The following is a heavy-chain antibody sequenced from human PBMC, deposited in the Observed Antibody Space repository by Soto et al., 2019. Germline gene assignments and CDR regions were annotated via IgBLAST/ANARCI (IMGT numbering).Heavy chain of an antibody. D-gene: IGHD5-12*01. V-gene: IGHV5-51*01. CDR2: IYPGDSDT. CDR3: ARSGTGYSGYGYYFDY. CDR1: GYSFTSYW. Sequence: GESRKISCKGSGYSFTSYWIGWVRQMPGKGLEWMGIIYPGDSDTRYSPSFQGQVTISADKSISTAYLQWSSLKASDTAMYYCARSGTGYSGYGYYFDYWGQGTLVTVSS. J-gene: IGHJ4*02.